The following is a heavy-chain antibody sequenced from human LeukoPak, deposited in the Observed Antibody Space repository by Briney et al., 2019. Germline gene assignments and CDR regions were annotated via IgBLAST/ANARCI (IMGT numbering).Heavy chain of an antibody. Sequence: ASVKVSCKASGGTFSSYAISWVRQAPGQGLEWMGGIIPIFGTANYAQKFQGRVTITADESTSTAYMELSSLRSEDTAVYYRARDKATKGHKDYYDSSGYYYEFDYWGQGTLVTVSS. CDR2: IIPIFGTA. J-gene: IGHJ4*02. CDR3: ARDKATKGHKDYYDSSGYYYEFDY. V-gene: IGHV1-69*13. CDR1: GGTFSSYA. D-gene: IGHD3-22*01.